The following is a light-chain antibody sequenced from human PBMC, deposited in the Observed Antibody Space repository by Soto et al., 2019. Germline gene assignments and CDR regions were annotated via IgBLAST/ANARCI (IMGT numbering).Light chain of an antibody. CDR3: QQYPSRPIT. V-gene: IGKV3-15*01. CDR2: GAS. J-gene: IGKJ5*01. Sequence: TVTLNKGERVTLSCRASQSVRSNLAWYQQKPGQSPRLLIYGASTRATGIPARFTGSGSGTEFTLTISNLQSEDFAVYYCQQYPSRPITFGQGTRLEI. CDR1: QSVRSN.